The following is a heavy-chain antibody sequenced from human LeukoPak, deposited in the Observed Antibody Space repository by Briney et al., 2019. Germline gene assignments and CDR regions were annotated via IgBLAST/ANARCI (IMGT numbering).Heavy chain of an antibody. CDR3: AREIRNTAAGFYYYMDV. J-gene: IGHJ6*03. V-gene: IGHV7-4-1*02. CDR2: INTNTGNP. D-gene: IGHD6-13*01. CDR1: GYTFTSYA. Sequence: ASVKVSCKASGYTFTSYAMNWVRQAPGQGLEWIGWINTNTGNPTYAQGFTGRFVFSLDTSVSTAYLHISSLKAEDTAVYYCAREIRNTAAGFYYYMDVWGKGTTVTVSS.